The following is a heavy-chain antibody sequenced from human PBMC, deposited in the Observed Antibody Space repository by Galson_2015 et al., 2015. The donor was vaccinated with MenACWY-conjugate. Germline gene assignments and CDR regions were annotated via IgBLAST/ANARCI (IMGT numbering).Heavy chain of an antibody. V-gene: IGHV3-15*01. J-gene: IGHJ4*02. D-gene: IGHD7-27*01. CDR2: IKSKTDGGTK. CDR1: GFTFSNAW. CDR3: TTDPGDTPFDY. Sequence: SLRLSCAASGFTFSNAWMSWVRQAPGKGLEWVGRIKSKTDGGTKDYAAHVKGRFTISRDDSKNTLYLQMNSLKTEDTAVYYCTTDPGDTPFDYWGQGTLVTVSS.